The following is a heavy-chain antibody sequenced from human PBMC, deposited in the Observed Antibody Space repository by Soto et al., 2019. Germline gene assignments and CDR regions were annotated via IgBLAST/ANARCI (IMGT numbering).Heavy chain of an antibody. CDR2: ISFDGKNT. CDR3: AREHLYCTDVNCFRGYYGMDV. CDR1: GFSFETYA. Sequence: QVKLVESGGGVVQPGKSLRLSCEASGFSFETYAFHWVRQAPGKGLEWVAVISFDGKNTYYADSVKGRFTFSRDNSKNTLYLQLNRLRPEDTAVYFCAREHLYCTDVNCFRGYYGMDVWGKGTTVTVSS. D-gene: IGHD2-8*01. V-gene: IGHV3-30*04. J-gene: IGHJ6*04.